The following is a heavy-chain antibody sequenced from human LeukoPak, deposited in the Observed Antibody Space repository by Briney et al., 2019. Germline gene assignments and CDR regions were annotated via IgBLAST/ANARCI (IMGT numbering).Heavy chain of an antibody. CDR1: GYTFTGFY. Sequence: ASVKVSCKASGYTFTGFYIHWVRQAPGQGLEWMGIINPSVSSTSYAQKFQGRVNMTRDTSTSTVYMELSSLRSEDTAVYYCARRTSRAFDIWAKGQWSPSLQ. CDR3: ARRTSRAFDI. V-gene: IGHV1-46*01. J-gene: IGHJ3*02. CDR2: INPSVSST. D-gene: IGHD2-2*01.